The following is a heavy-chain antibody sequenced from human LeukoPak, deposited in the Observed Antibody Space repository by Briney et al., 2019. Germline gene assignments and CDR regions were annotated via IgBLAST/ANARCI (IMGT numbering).Heavy chain of an antibody. D-gene: IGHD6-19*01. CDR1: GYTFTSYY. CDR3: ARDQPTYSSGWYLYFDY. CDR2: INPSGGST. J-gene: IGHJ4*02. Sequence: ASVNVSCTASGYTFTSYYMHWVRQAPGQGLEWMGIINPSGGSTSYAQKFQGRVTMTRDTSTSTVYMELSSLRSEDTAVYYCARDQPTYSSGWYLYFDYWGQGTLVTVSS. V-gene: IGHV1-46*01.